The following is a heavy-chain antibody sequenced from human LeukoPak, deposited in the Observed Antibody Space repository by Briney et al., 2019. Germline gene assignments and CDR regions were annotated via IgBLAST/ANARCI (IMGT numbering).Heavy chain of an antibody. J-gene: IGHJ4*02. CDR3: ARDHFAGTYSNHY. V-gene: IGHV1-2*02. Sequence: ASVKVSCKASGYTFTGYYMHWVRQAPGQGLEWMGWINPNSGGTNYAQKFQGRVTMTGDTSITTAYMELSRLTSDDTAVYYCARDHFAGTYSNHYWGQGTLVTVSS. D-gene: IGHD4-11*01. CDR1: GYTFTGYY. CDR2: INPNSGGT.